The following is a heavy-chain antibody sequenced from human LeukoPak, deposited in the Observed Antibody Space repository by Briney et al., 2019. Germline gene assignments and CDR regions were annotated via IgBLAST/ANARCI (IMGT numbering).Heavy chain of an antibody. CDR2: IIPIFGTA. D-gene: IGHD3-3*01. Sequence: GASVKVSCKASGGTFSSYAISWVRQAPGQGLEWMGGIIPIFGTANYAQKFQGRVTITADKSTSTAYMELSSLRSEDTAVYYCATVRSGAWLRFLEWLFHPLDYRGQGTLVTVSS. J-gene: IGHJ4*02. V-gene: IGHV1-69*06. CDR3: ATVRSGAWLRFLEWLFHPLDY. CDR1: GGTFSSYA.